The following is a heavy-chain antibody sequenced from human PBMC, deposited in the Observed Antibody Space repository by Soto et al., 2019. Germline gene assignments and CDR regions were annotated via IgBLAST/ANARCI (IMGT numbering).Heavy chain of an antibody. CDR2: IYTSGST. Sequence: LSLTCTVSGGSISSYYWSWIRQPAGKGLEWIGRIYTSGSTNYNPSLKSRVTMSVDTSKNQFSLKLSSVTAADTAVYYCERTCRRNSCADVFGYSDQGILVALSS. CDR1: GGSISSYY. V-gene: IGHV4-4*07. D-gene: IGHD2-2*01. CDR3: ERTCRRNSCADVFGY. J-gene: IGHJ4*02.